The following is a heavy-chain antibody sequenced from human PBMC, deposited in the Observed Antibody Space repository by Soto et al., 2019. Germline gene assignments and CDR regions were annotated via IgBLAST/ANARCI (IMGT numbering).Heavy chain of an antibody. V-gene: IGHV4-59*01. J-gene: IGHJ4*02. CDR3: AREGELYSSSFGYFDY. CDR2: IYYSGST. D-gene: IGHD6-13*01. CDR1: GGSISSYY. Sequence: SETLSLTCTVSGGSISSYYWSWIRQPPGKGLEWIGYIYYSGSTNYNPSLKSRVTISVDTSKNQFSLKLSSVTAADTAVYYCAREGELYSSSFGYFDYWGQGTLVTVS.